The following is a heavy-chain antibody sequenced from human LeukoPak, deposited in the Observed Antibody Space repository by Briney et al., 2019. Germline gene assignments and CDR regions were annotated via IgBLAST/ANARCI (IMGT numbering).Heavy chain of an antibody. V-gene: IGHV3-48*03. J-gene: IGHJ4*02. CDR3: ARGYAFYGDYVDY. Sequence: GGSLRLSCAASGFTFSSHEMNWVRQAPGKGLEWVSYISSSGSAIYYADSVKGRFTISRDNAKNALYLQMNSLRAEDTAVYYCARGYAFYGDYVDYWGQGTLVTLSS. CDR1: GFTFSSHE. CDR2: ISSSGSAI. D-gene: IGHD3-16*01.